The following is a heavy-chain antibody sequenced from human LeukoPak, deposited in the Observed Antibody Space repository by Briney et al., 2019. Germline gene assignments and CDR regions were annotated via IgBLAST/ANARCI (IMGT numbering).Heavy chain of an antibody. CDR1: GGSISSYY. J-gene: IGHJ4*02. Sequence: SETLSLTCTVSGGSISSYYWGWIRQPPGKGLEWIGTIYYSGSTYYNPSLKSRLTISVDTSKNQFSLKLSSVTAADTAVYYCARRGLAAGKKYYFDYWGQGTLVTVSS. D-gene: IGHD6-13*01. CDR3: ARRGLAAGKKYYFDY. CDR2: IYYSGST. V-gene: IGHV4-39*01.